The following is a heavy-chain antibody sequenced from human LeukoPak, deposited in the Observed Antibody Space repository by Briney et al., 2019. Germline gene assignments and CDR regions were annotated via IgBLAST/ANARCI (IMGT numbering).Heavy chain of an antibody. CDR3: ARFVVAGAFDI. CDR2: IYYSGST. J-gene: IGHJ3*02. D-gene: IGHD2-15*01. CDR1: GGSVSSGSYY. V-gene: IGHV4-61*01. Sequence: PSETLSLTCTVSGGSVSSGSYYWSWIRQPPGKGLEWIGNIYYSGSTKYNPSLKSRVTISVDTPKNQFSLKLSSVTDTDTAVYYCARFVVAGAFDIWGQGTMVTVSS.